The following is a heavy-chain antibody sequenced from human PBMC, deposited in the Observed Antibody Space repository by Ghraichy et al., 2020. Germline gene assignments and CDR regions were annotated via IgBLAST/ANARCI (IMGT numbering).Heavy chain of an antibody. CDR3: ARGASEALGDAFDH. V-gene: IGHV4-59*08. Sequence: SETLSLTCTVSGGSMTDYFWIWIRQSPGMELEWIGKIFHSGNTVYNPSLESRDTISVDTSKNQFSLNLSSVTAADTAVYFCARGASEALGDAFDHWGQGTLVTVSS. D-gene: IGHD2-21*01. J-gene: IGHJ4*02. CDR1: GGSMTDYF. CDR2: IFHSGNT.